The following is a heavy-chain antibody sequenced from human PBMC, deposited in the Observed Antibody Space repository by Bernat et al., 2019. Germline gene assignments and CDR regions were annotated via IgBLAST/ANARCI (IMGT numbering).Heavy chain of an antibody. V-gene: IGHV3-30*18. J-gene: IGHJ6*02. CDR2: ISYDGSNK. Sequence: QVQLVESGGGVVQPGRSLRLSCAASGFTFSSYGMHWVRQAPGKGLEWVAVISYDGSNKYYADSVKGRFTISRDNSKNTLYLQMNSLRVEDTAVYYCAKDLGLPNEGGFGSMDVWGQGTTVTVSS. CDR3: AKDLGLPNEGGFGSMDV. D-gene: IGHD3-3*01. CDR1: GFTFSSYG.